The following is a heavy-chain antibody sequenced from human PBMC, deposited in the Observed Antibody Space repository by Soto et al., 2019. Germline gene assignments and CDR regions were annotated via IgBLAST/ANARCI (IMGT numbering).Heavy chain of an antibody. CDR1: GGSFSCYY. CDR3: ARGGRRGYSYGYLDY. D-gene: IGHD5-18*01. Sequence: PSETLSLTCAVYGGSFSCYYWSWIRQPPGKGLEWIGEINHSGSTNYNPSLKSRVTISVDTSKNQFSLKLSSVTAADTAVYYCARGGRRGYSYGYLDYWGQGTLVTV. V-gene: IGHV4-34*01. J-gene: IGHJ4*02. CDR2: INHSGST.